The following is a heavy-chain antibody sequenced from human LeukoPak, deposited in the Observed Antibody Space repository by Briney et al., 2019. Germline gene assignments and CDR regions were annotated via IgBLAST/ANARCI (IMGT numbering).Heavy chain of an antibody. CDR3: ATSNHSSSDAFDI. CDR1: GFTFSSYA. Sequence: GGSLRLSCAASGFTFSSYAMSWVRQAPGKGLEWVSAISGSGGSTYYADSVKGRFTISRDNSKNTLYLQMNSLRAEDTAVYYCATSNHSSSDAFDIWGQGTMVTVSS. D-gene: IGHD6-6*01. CDR2: ISGSGGST. J-gene: IGHJ3*02. V-gene: IGHV3-23*01.